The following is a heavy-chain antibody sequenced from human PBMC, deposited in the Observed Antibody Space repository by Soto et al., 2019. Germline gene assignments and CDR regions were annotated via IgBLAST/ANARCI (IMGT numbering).Heavy chain of an antibody. V-gene: IGHV1-18*04. D-gene: IGHD6-13*01. CDR1: GYTFTSYG. CDR2: ISAYNGNT. CDR3: ARDAAAARRYYGMDV. Sequence: QVQLVQSGAEVKKPGASVKVSCKASGYTFTSYGITWVRQAPGQGLEWMGWISAYNGNTNYAQKLQGRVTMTTDTSTSTAYMELRSLRSDETAVYYCARDAAAARRYYGMDVWGQGTTVTVSS. J-gene: IGHJ6*02.